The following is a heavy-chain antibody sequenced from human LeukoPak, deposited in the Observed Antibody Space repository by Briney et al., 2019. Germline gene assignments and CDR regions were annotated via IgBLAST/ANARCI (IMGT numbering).Heavy chain of an antibody. Sequence: SETLSLTCTVSGGSISTYYWSWIRQPPGKGLEWIGYIYYSGSTNYNPSLKSRVTISVDTSKNQFSLKLSSVTAADTAVYYCANRWFGELSYWGQGTLVTVSS. J-gene: IGHJ4*02. CDR1: GGSISTYY. V-gene: IGHV4-59*01. CDR2: IYYSGST. D-gene: IGHD3-10*01. CDR3: ANRWFGELSY.